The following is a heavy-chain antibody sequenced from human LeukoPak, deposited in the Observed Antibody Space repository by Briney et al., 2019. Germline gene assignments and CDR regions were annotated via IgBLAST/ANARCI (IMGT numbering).Heavy chain of an antibody. CDR3: AKDDRYSSGGGSFDY. V-gene: IGHV3-23*01. J-gene: IGHJ4*02. CDR1: GFTFSSYA. CDR2: ISDSGGST. D-gene: IGHD6-19*01. Sequence: PGGSLRLSCAASGFTFSSYAMNWVRRAPGKGLEWVSAISDSGGSTYYADSVKGRFTISRDNSKNTLYLQMNSLRAEDTAVYYCAKDDRYSSGGGSFDYWGQGTLVTVSS.